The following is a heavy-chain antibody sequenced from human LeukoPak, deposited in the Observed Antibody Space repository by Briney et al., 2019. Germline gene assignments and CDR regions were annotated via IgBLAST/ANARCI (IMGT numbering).Heavy chain of an antibody. Sequence: PGGSLRLSCAASGFSFSDYYMSWIRQAPGKGLEWVASINWNGGKTGYADSVKGRFTISRDNAKNSLYLQLNSLRAEDTALYYCAREGEKTYYDFWTTYYIGYWGQGTLVTVSS. CDR3: AREGEKTYYDFWTTYYIGY. J-gene: IGHJ4*02. CDR1: GFSFSDYY. V-gene: IGHV3-20*04. D-gene: IGHD3-3*01. CDR2: INWNGGKT.